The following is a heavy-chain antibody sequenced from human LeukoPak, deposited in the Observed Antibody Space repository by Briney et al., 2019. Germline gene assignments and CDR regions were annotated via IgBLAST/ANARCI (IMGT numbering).Heavy chain of an antibody. CDR1: GGSISSYY. Sequence: SETLSLTCTVSGGSISSYYWSWIRQPPGKGLEWIGYINYSRRTNYNPSLKSRVSISVDTSKNQFSLKLSSVTAADTAVYYCARQSGLRYYGMDVWGQGTTITVSS. CDR3: ARQSGLRYYGMDV. CDR2: INYSRRT. J-gene: IGHJ6*02. V-gene: IGHV4-59*08.